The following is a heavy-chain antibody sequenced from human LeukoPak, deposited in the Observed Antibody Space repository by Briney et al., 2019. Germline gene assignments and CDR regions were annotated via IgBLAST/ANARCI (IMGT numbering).Heavy chain of an antibody. CDR1: GFTFSSYW. V-gene: IGHV3-7*01. CDR2: IKQGGSEK. Sequence: GGSLRLSCAASGFTFSSYWMSWVRQAPGKGLEWVANIKQGGSEKYYVDSVKGRFTISRDNAKNSLYLQMNGLRAEDTAVYYWGISSGVGDYWGEGTLVTVSS. CDR3: GISSGVGDY. D-gene: IGHD3-10*01. J-gene: IGHJ4*02.